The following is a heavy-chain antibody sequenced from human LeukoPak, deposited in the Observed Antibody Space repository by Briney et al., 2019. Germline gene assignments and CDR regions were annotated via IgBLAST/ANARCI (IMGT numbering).Heavy chain of an antibody. J-gene: IGHJ5*02. Sequence: ASVKVSCKASGYTFTGYDINWVRQATGQGLEWMGWMNPNSGNTGYAQKFQGRVTMTRITSISTAYMELSSLKSEDTAVYYCARGFWSGRYYNWFDPWGQGTLVTVSS. D-gene: IGHD1-26*01. V-gene: IGHV1-8*01. CDR1: GYTFTGYD. CDR2: MNPNSGNT. CDR3: ARGFWSGRYYNWFDP.